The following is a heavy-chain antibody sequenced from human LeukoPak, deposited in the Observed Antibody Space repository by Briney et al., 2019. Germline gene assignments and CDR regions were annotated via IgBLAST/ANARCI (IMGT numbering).Heavy chain of an antibody. D-gene: IGHD3-9*01. CDR2: IYYSGGT. V-gene: IGHV4-39*01. Sequence: PSETLSLTCTVSGGSISSSSYYWGWIRQPPGKGLEWIGNIYYSGGTYSNPSLESRVTISVDTSKNQFSLNLSSVTAADTAVYFCFVRSIFPGAFDIWGQGTMIVVSS. J-gene: IGHJ3*02. CDR1: GGSISSSSYY. CDR3: FVRSIFPGAFDI.